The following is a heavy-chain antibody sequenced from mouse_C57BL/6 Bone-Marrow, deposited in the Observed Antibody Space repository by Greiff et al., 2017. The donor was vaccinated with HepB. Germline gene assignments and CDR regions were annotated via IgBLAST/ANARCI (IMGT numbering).Heavy chain of an antibody. D-gene: IGHD1-1*01. Sequence: VMLVESGPGLVAPSQSLSITCTVSGFSLTSYGVHWVRQPPGKGLEWLVVIWSDGSTTYNSALKSRLSISKDNSKSQVFLKMNSLQTDDTAMYYCARQIYYGSRNYAMDYWGQGTSVTVSS. V-gene: IGHV2-6-1*01. CDR1: GFSLTSYG. J-gene: IGHJ4*01. CDR2: IWSDGST. CDR3: ARQIYYGSRNYAMDY.